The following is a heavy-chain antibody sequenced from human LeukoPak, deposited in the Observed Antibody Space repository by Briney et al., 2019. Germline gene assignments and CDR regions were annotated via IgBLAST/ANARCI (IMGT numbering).Heavy chain of an antibody. V-gene: IGHV4-4*07. CDR3: ARASNIGWHQFDY. CDR1: GGSMNNHD. J-gene: IGHJ4*02. CDR2: IQASGSI. D-gene: IGHD6-19*01. Sequence: SETLSLTCTVSGGSMNNHDWSWVRQPAGKGLEWIGRIQASGSINYNSSLKSRVTISIDTSQNYFSLKLTSMTAADSAMYYCARASNIGWHQFDYWGQGMLVTVSS.